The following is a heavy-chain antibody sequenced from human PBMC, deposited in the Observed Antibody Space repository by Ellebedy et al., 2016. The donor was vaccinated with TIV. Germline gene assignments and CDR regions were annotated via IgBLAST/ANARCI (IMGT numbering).Heavy chain of an antibody. Sequence: GGSLRLSCAASGFTFDDYAMHWVRQIPGKGLEWVAGISWNSGKIGYADSVKGRFTISRDYVKNALYLQMNSLRAEDTALYYCAKGPKQIGYSYGYPDYWGQGTLVTVSS. D-gene: IGHD5-18*01. J-gene: IGHJ4*02. CDR1: GFTFDDYA. CDR3: AKGPKQIGYSYGYPDY. CDR2: ISWNSGKI. V-gene: IGHV3-9*01.